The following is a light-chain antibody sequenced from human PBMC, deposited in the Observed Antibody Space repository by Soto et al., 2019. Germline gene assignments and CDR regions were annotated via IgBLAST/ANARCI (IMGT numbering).Light chain of an antibody. CDR3: SSYAGSNNSLYV. J-gene: IGLJ1*01. CDR1: SSDVGGYNY. Sequence: SALTQPPSASGSPGQSVTISCTGTSSDVGGYNYVSWYQQHPGKAPKLMIYEVSKRPSGVPDRFSGSKSGNTASLTVSGLQAADEADYYCSSYAGSNNSLYVFGTGTKLTVL. V-gene: IGLV2-8*01. CDR2: EVS.